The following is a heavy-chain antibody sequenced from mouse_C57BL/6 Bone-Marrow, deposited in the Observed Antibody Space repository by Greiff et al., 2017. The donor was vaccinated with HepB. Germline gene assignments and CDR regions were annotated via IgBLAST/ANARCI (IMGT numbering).Heavy chain of an antibody. CDR2: IYPRDGST. Sequence: QVQLQQSGPELVKPGASVKLSCKASGYTFTSYDTNWVKQRPGQGLEWIGWIYPRDGSTKYNEKFKGKATLTVDTSSSTAYMELHSLTSEDSAVYFCAREGITTVVAHWYIDVWGTGTTVTISS. D-gene: IGHD1-1*01. CDR1: GYTFTSYD. V-gene: IGHV1-85*01. J-gene: IGHJ1*03. CDR3: AREGITTVVAHWYIDV.